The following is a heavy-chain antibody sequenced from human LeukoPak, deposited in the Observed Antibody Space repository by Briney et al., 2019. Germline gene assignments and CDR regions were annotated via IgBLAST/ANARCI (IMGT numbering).Heavy chain of an antibody. CDR2: IYYSGST. CDR1: GGSISSSSYY. D-gene: IGHD6-19*01. Sequence: PSETLSLTCTVSGGSISSSSYYWGWIRQPPGKGLEWIGRIYYSGSTYYNPSLNSRVTISVDTSKTQFSLKLSSVTAADTAVYYCARPVIAVAGTLNWFDPWGQGTLVTVSS. J-gene: IGHJ5*02. CDR3: ARPVIAVAGTLNWFDP. V-gene: IGHV4-39*01.